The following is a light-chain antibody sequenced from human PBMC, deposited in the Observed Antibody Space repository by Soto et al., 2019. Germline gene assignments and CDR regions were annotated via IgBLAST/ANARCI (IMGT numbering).Light chain of an antibody. CDR2: AVS. Sequence: DIQMTQSPSSLSASIGDRVTLTCRASQRIGTNLNWYQQRPGKAPKLLIYAVSSLQSGVSSRFSGSGSGTDFTLSINSLQREDFATYYCQQSYSTPSITFGQGTRLEIK. CDR1: QRIGTN. CDR3: QQSYSTPSIT. V-gene: IGKV1-39*01. J-gene: IGKJ5*01.